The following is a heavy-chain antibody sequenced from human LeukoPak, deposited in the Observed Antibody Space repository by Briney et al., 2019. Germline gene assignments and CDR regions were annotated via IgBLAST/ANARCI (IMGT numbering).Heavy chain of an antibody. CDR3: ARHRGYGGNGGDY. D-gene: IGHD4-23*01. Sequence: GESLKISCKGSGYSFTSYWIAWVRQMPGKGLEYMGVIYPDDSDTRYSPSFQGQVTISADKSISTAYLQWSSLKASDTAMYYCARHRGYGGNGGDYWGQGTLVTVSS. CDR2: IYPDDSDT. V-gene: IGHV5-51*01. J-gene: IGHJ4*02. CDR1: GYSFTSYW.